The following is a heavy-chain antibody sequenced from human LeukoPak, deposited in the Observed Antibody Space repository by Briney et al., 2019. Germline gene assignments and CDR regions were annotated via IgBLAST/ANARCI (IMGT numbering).Heavy chain of an antibody. Sequence: NPSETLSLTCAVSGGSISSSISTNYWNWVRQPPGKGLEWIGSIHYSGSTYYNPSLESRATISVDTSKNQFSVKLTSVTAADTAVYYCARKGTIAPTGASHFDYWGQGTLVTVSS. CDR1: GGSISSSISTNY. CDR2: IHYSGST. V-gene: IGHV4-39*01. CDR3: ARKGTIAPTGASHFDY. J-gene: IGHJ4*02. D-gene: IGHD6-13*01.